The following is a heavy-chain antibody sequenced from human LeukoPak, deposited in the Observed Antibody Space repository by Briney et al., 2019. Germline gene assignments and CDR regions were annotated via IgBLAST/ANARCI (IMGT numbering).Heavy chain of an antibody. CDR1: GGSVSSGSYY. J-gene: IGHJ5*02. V-gene: IGHV4-61*01. CDR2: IYYSGST. D-gene: IGHD3-3*01. CDR3: ARARYYDFWSGYWFDP. Sequence: SETLSLTCTVSGGSVSSGSYYWSWIRQPPGKGLEWIGYIYYSGSTNYNPSLKSRVTISVDTSKNQFSLKLSSVTAADTAVYCCARARYYDFWSGYWFDPWGQGTLVTVSS.